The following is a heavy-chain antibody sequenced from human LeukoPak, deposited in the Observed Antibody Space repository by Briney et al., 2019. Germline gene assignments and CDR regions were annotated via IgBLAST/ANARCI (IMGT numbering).Heavy chain of an antibody. CDR1: GYTFTSYG. V-gene: IGHV1-18*01. CDR3: ARGGYYYDSSGYYGVHYFDY. Sequence: ASVKVSCKASGYTFTSYGISWVRQAPGQGLEWMGWISAYNGNTNYAQKLQGRVTMTTDTSTSTAYMELRSLRSDDTAVYYCARGGYYYDSSGYYGVHYFDYWGQGTLVTVSS. J-gene: IGHJ4*02. CDR2: ISAYNGNT. D-gene: IGHD3-22*01.